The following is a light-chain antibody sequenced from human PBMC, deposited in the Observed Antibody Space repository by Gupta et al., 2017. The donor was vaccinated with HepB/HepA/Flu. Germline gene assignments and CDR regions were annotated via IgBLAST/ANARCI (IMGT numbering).Light chain of an antibody. CDR1: PSVSSN. CDR3: QQYNNCPGLT. Sequence: EIVMTQSPATLSASPGERATLSCRASPSVSSNLAWYQQKPGQAPRLLIYGAATSATGSPARFSGSGSGTEFTLTISSLQSEDFAVYYCQQYNNCPGLTFGGGTKVEIK. J-gene: IGKJ4*01. CDR2: GAA. V-gene: IGKV3-15*01.